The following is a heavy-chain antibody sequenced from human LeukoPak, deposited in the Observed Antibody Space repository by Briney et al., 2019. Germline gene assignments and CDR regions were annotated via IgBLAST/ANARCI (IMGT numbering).Heavy chain of an antibody. CDR2: SSSGGASI. Sequence: AGGSLRLSCAAPGFSFSSYEMNWVRQAPGKGLEWVSYSSSGGASIYYADSVKGRFTISRDNAKNSLYLQMNSLRDEDTAVYYCAREYSGVFDYWGQGTLVTVSS. V-gene: IGHV3-48*03. D-gene: IGHD5-12*01. CDR1: GFSFSSYE. CDR3: AREYSGVFDY. J-gene: IGHJ4*02.